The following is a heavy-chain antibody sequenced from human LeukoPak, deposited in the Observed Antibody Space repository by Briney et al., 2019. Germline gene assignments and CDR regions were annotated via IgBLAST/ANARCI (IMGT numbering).Heavy chain of an antibody. J-gene: IGHJ3*02. D-gene: IGHD5-18*01. CDR3: ARLDTAMVNAFDI. V-gene: IGHV3-7*01. CDR1: GFTFSSYW. CDR2: IKQDGSEK. Sequence: PGGSLRLPCAASGFTFSSYWMSWVRQAPGKGLEWVANIKQDGSEKYYVDSVKGRFTISRDNAKNSLYLQMNSLRAEDTAVYYCARLDTAMVNAFDIWGQGTMVTVSS.